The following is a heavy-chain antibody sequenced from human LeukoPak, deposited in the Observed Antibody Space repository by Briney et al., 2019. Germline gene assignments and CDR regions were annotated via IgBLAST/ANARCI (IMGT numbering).Heavy chain of an antibody. D-gene: IGHD3-9*01. CDR1: GGSISSGGYY. CDR2: IYHSGST. Sequence: SETLSLTCTVSGGSISSGGYYWSWIRQPPGKGLEWIGYIYHSGSTYYNPSLKSRVTISVDRSKNQFSLKLSSVAAADTAVYYCARRYYDILTGYPSFYFDYWGQGTLVTVSS. CDR3: ARRYYDILTGYPSFYFDY. V-gene: IGHV4-30-2*01. J-gene: IGHJ4*02.